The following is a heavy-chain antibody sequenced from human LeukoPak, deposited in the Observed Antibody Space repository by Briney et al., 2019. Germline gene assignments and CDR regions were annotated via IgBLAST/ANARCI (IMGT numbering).Heavy chain of an antibody. Sequence: SETLSLTCAVSGGSISSGGYSWSWIRQPPGKGLEWIGYIYHSGSTYYNPSLKSRVTISVDRSKNQFSLKLSSVTAADTAVYYGAGGGMGDRTFDYWGQGTWVTVSS. CDR3: AGGGMGDRTFDY. D-gene: IGHD3-16*01. CDR2: IYHSGST. V-gene: IGHV4-30-2*01. CDR1: GGSISSGGYS. J-gene: IGHJ4*02.